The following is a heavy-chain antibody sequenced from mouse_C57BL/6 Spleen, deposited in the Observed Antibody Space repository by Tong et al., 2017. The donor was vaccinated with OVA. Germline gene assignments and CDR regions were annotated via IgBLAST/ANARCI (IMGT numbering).Heavy chain of an antibody. V-gene: IGHV5-6*01. CDR2: ISSGGSYT. J-gene: IGHJ3*01. CDR3: ARREVRRAWFAY. D-gene: IGHD2-14*01. CDR1: GFTFSSYG. Sequence: EVQLQESGGDLVKPGGSRKLSCAASGFTFSSYGMSWVRQTPDKRLEWVATISSGGSYTYYPDSVKGRFTISRDNAKNTLYLQMSSLKSEDTAMYYCARREVRRAWFAYWGQGTLVTVSA.